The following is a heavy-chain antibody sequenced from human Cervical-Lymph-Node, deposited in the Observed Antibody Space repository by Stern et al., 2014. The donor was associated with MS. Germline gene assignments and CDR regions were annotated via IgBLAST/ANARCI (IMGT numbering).Heavy chain of an antibody. CDR3: ARGQRYFDY. CDR2: INPSGAST. V-gene: IGHV1-46*01. CDR1: GYTFTSSS. Sequence: VQLVESGPEVKKTGASVKLSCKAPGYTFTSSSMHWVRQSPGQGLEWMGIINPSGASTTYAPKFQGRVTMTRDTSSSKVYMELSSLGSEDTAVYYCARGQRYFDYWGQGTLVTVSS. J-gene: IGHJ4*02.